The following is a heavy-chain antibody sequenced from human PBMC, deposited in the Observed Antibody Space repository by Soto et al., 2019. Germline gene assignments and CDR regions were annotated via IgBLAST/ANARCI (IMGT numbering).Heavy chain of an antibody. CDR1: GFTVSSNY. CDR3: AKDSGSYYEWFDP. J-gene: IGHJ5*02. CDR2: ISGSGGST. V-gene: IGHV3-23*01. Sequence: PGGSLRLSCAASGFTVSSNYMSWVRRAPGKGLEWVSAISGSGGSTYYADSVKGRFTISRDNSKNTLYLQMNSLRAEDTAVYYCAKDSGSYYEWFDPWGQGTLVTVSS. D-gene: IGHD1-26*01.